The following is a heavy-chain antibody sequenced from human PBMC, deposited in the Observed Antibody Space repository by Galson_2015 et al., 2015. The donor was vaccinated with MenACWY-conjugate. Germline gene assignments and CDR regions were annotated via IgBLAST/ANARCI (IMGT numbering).Heavy chain of an antibody. Sequence: ETLSLTCTVSGGSISSSSYYWGWIRQPPGKGLEWIGSIYYSGSTYYNPSLKSRVTISVDTSKNQFSLKLSSVTAADTAVYYCAREVGATEYYYYGMDVWGQGTTITVSS. D-gene: IGHD1-26*01. CDR2: IYYSGST. J-gene: IGHJ6*02. CDR1: GGSISSSSYY. V-gene: IGHV4-39*02. CDR3: AREVGATEYYYYGMDV.